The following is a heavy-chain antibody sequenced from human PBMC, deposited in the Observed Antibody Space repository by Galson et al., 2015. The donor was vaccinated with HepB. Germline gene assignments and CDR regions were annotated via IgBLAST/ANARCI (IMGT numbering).Heavy chain of an antibody. J-gene: IGHJ6*03. CDR2: IWYDGSNK. V-gene: IGHV3-33*01. Sequence: SLRLSCAASGFTFSSYGMHWVRQAPGKGLEWVAVIWYDGSNKYYADSVKGRFTISRDNSKNTLYLQMNSLRAEDTAVYYCARDTVTDYYYYYMDVWGKGTTVTVSS. CDR3: ARDTVTDYYYYYMDV. D-gene: IGHD4-11*01. CDR1: GFTFSSYG.